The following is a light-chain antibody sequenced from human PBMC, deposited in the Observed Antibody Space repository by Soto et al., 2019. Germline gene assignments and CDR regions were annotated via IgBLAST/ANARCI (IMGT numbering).Light chain of an antibody. CDR3: LSYTSSTTYV. CDR1: SSDFGASNF. J-gene: IGLJ1*01. V-gene: IGLV2-14*01. Sequence: QSALTQPASVSGSPGQSITISCTGTSSDFGASNFVSWYQQRPGKPPKLIIYEVSDRPSGVSNRFSGSKSGSTASLTISRLQTEDEADYYCLSYTSSTTYVFGNGTKLTVL. CDR2: EVS.